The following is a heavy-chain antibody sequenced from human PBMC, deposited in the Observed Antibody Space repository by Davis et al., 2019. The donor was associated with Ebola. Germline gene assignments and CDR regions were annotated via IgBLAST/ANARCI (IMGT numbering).Heavy chain of an antibody. Sequence: GGSLRLSCAASGLIFNNYWMSWIRQAPGKGPEWVAIIKEDGGEKYYVDSVKGRFTISRDNSKNTLYLQMNSLRAEDTAVYYCARDRTGGLVGATFDYWGQGTLVTVSS. D-gene: IGHD1-26*01. J-gene: IGHJ4*02. CDR2: IKEDGGEK. CDR1: GLIFNNYW. V-gene: IGHV3-7*01. CDR3: ARDRTGGLVGATFDY.